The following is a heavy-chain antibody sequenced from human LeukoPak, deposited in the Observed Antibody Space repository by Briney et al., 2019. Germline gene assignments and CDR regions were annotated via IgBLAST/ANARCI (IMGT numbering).Heavy chain of an antibody. Sequence: ASVKVSCKASGYTFTGYYMHWVRQAPGQGLEWMGWINPNSGGTNYAQKFQGRVTMTGDTSISTAYMELSRLRSDDTAVYYCARDPVQWLVPIHGTTYTLNWFDPWGQGTLVTVSS. CDR3: ARDPVQWLVPIHGTTYTLNWFDP. J-gene: IGHJ5*02. CDR2: INPNSGGT. V-gene: IGHV1-2*02. D-gene: IGHD6-19*01. CDR1: GYTFTGYY.